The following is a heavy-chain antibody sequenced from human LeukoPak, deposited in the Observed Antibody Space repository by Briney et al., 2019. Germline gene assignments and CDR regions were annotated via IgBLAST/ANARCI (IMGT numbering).Heavy chain of an antibody. CDR3: TRGLVV. Sequence: GGSLRLSCAASGFTFSEFEMNWVRQAPGKGLEWVSDISSGGTTIFYADSVKGRFTISRDNATNSLYLQMNSLRDEDTAIYYCTRGLVVWGQGALVTVSS. CDR2: ISSGGTTI. V-gene: IGHV3-48*03. J-gene: IGHJ4*02. D-gene: IGHD2-15*01. CDR1: GFTFSEFE.